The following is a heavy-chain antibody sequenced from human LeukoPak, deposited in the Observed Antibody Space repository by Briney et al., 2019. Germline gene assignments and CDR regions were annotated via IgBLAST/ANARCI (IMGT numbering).Heavy chain of an antibody. V-gene: IGHV3-30*18. CDR1: GFTFSSYG. CDR3: AKDQDGSGVEAFDY. Sequence: GGSLRLSCAASGFTFSSYGMHWVRQAPGKGLEWVAVISYDGSNKYYADSVKGRFTISRDNSKNTLYLQMNSLRAEDTAVYYCAKDQDGSGVEAFDYWGQGTLVTVSS. CDR2: ISYDGSNK. J-gene: IGHJ4*02. D-gene: IGHD2-15*01.